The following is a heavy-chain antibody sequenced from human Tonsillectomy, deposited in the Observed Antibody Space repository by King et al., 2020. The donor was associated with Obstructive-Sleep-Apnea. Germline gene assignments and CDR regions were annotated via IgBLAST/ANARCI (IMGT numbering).Heavy chain of an antibody. D-gene: IGHD3-16*01. CDR1: GFIFSSYS. CDR3: AGGPQSTNYYYYAMDV. Sequence: VQLVESGGALVKPGGSLRLSCAASGFIFSSYSMNWVRQAPGKGLEWVSSISSSSSYIHYTDSVKGRFTISRDNAKNSLYLQMNSLRAEDTAVYYCAGGPQSTNYYYYAMDVWGQGTTVTVSS. V-gene: IGHV3-21*01. CDR2: ISSSSSYI. J-gene: IGHJ6*02.